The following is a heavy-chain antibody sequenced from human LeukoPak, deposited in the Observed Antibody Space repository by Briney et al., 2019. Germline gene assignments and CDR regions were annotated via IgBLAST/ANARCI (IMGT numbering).Heavy chain of an antibody. Sequence: SETLSLTCTVSGGSVSSSSYYWSWIRQPPGKGLEWIGYIYYSGSTNYNPSLKSRVTISVDTSKNQFSLKLSSVTAADTAVYYCARVGDYCTDTSCPPGVYWGQGTLVTVSS. V-gene: IGHV4-61*01. CDR3: ARVGDYCTDTSCPPGVY. D-gene: IGHD2-2*01. J-gene: IGHJ4*02. CDR1: GGSVSSSSYY. CDR2: IYYSGST.